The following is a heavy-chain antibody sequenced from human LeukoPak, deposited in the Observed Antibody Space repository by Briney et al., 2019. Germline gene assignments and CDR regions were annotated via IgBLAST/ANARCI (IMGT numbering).Heavy chain of an antibody. CDR2: ISSSGSTI. Sequence: PGGSLRLSCAASGFTFSSYEMNWVRQAPGKGLEWVSYISSSGSTIYYADSVKGRFTISRDNAKNSLYLQMNSLRAEDTAVYYCAREDSSGWYIGEVAFDIWGQGTMVTVSS. CDR1: GFTFSSYE. V-gene: IGHV3-48*03. CDR3: AREDSSGWYIGEVAFDI. J-gene: IGHJ3*02. D-gene: IGHD6-19*01.